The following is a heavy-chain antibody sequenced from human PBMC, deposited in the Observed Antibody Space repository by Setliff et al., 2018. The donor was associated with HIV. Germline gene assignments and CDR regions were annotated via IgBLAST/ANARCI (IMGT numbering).Heavy chain of an antibody. CDR2: MNPISGNT. CDR1: GYTFTTSD. Sequence: GASVKVSCKTSGYTFTTSDINWVRQAPGQGFEWMGWMNPISGNTGYAQRFQGRLTMTRDTSISTAYMDLSSLTSGDTAVYYCAVASIVSTARWNHWGRGTPVTVSS. D-gene: IGHD1-26*01. J-gene: IGHJ5*02. V-gene: IGHV1-8*02. CDR3: AVASIVSTARWNH.